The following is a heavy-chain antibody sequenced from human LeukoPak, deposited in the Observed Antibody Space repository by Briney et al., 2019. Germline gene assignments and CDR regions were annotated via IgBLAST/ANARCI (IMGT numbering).Heavy chain of an antibody. CDR2: ISGSGGST. CDR1: GFTFSSYV. Sequence: GGSLRLSCAASGFTFSSYVMSWVRQAPGKGLEWVSGISGSGGSTYYADSVKGRFTICRDNSKNTLYLQMNSLRAEDTAVYYCAKDSTVTSLYYYYGMDVWGKGTTVTVSS. J-gene: IGHJ6*04. CDR3: AKDSTVTSLYYYYGMDV. D-gene: IGHD4-17*01. V-gene: IGHV3-23*01.